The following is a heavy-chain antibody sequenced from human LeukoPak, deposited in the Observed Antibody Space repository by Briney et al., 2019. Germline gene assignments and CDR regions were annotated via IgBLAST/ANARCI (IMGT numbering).Heavy chain of an antibody. CDR1: GFTFSSYA. Sequence: GGSLRLSCAASGFTFSSYAMHWVRQAPGKGLEWVAVISYDGSNKYYADSVKGRFTISRDNSKNTLYLQMNSLRVEDTAVYYCARETDSSGPNYWGQGTLVTVSS. J-gene: IGHJ4*02. V-gene: IGHV3-30*04. CDR2: ISYDGSNK. CDR3: ARETDSSGPNY. D-gene: IGHD3-22*01.